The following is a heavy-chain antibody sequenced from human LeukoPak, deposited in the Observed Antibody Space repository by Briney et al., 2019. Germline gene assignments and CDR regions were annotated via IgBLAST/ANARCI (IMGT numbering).Heavy chain of an antibody. V-gene: IGHV4-34*01. CDR3: AGCVPGSPYYYCYYYMDV. CDR1: GGSFSGYY. CDR2: INHSGST. J-gene: IGHJ6*03. D-gene: IGHD3-10*01. Sequence: PSETLSLTCAVYGGSFSGYYWSWLRQPPGKGLEWIGEINHSGSTNYNPSLKSRVTISVDTSKNKFSLKLSSVTAADTAVYYCAGCVPGSPYYYCYYYMDVWGKGTTVTVSS.